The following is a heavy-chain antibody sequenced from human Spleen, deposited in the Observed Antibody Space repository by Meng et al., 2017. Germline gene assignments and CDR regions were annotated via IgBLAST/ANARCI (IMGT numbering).Heavy chain of an antibody. J-gene: IGHJ4*02. CDR3: ARGPHYYSWSGIDY. CDR2: TSYSGNT. CDR1: GGSNSRSDYY. Sequence: QVQLQESGPGLVKPSQTLSLTGTVSGGSNSRSDYYWSWIRQPPGKGLEWIGYTSYSGNTYYNPSLKSRITISVDRSRNQFSLKLSSVTAADTAVYYCARGPHYYSWSGIDYWGQGALVTVSS. D-gene: IGHD3-3*01. V-gene: IGHV4-30-4*01.